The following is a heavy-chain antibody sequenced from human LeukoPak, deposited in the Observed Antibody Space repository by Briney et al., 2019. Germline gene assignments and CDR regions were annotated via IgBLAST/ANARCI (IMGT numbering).Heavy chain of an antibody. J-gene: IGHJ5*02. CDR2: IYTSGST. Sequence: SETLSLTCTVSGGSISSYYWSWIRQPAGKGLEWIGRIYTSGSTNYNPSLKSRVTISVDTSKNQFSLKLSSVTAADTAVYYCAREWGVVVVPAAAQHWFDPWGQGTLVTVSS. CDR1: GGSISSYY. CDR3: AREWGVVVVPAAAQHWFDP. V-gene: IGHV4-4*07. D-gene: IGHD2-2*01.